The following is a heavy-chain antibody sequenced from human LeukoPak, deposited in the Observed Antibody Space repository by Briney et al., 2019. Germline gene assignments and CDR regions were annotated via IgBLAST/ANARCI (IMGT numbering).Heavy chain of an antibody. CDR2: IQDDGSAK. V-gene: IGHV3-30*02. J-gene: IGHJ4*02. Sequence: GGSLRLSCGASGFTFSRFGMNWVRQAPGKGLEWVAFIQDDGSAKYYAGSVKGRFSVSRDNAKNTVYLQMNGLRAEDTALYYCARDYGSRSYGLDYWGQGTLVTVSS. D-gene: IGHD3-10*01. CDR3: ARDYGSRSYGLDY. CDR1: GFTFSRFG.